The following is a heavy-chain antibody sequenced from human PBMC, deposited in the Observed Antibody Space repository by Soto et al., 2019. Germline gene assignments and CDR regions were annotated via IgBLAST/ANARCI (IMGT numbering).Heavy chain of an antibody. CDR1: GFTFSSYA. CDR2: ISYDGSNK. V-gene: IGHV3-30-3*01. D-gene: IGHD6-13*01. J-gene: IGHJ4*02. Sequence: QVQLVESGGGVVQPGRSLRLSCAASGFTFSSYAMHWVRQAPGKGLEWVAVISYDGSNKYYADSVKGRFTISRDNSKNTLYLQMNSLIAEYTAVYYCARDRIYSSSWYDYWGQGTLVTVSS. CDR3: ARDRIYSSSWYDY.